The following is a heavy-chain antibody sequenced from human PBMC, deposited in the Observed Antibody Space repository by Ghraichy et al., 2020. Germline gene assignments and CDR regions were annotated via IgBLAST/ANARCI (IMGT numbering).Heavy chain of an antibody. CDR2: ISYSEIT. CDR1: GGSIDSTGSY. Sequence: SETLSLTCVVSGGSIDSTGSYWGWIRQPPGKGLEWIGTISYSEITYYNPSLRSRLSISVDTSKNQFSLRLNSVTASDTAVYYCARSVPTTHSSGWHGVYFDYWGQGTLVTVAT. CDR3: ARSVPTTHSSGWHGVYFDY. J-gene: IGHJ4*02. D-gene: IGHD6-19*01. V-gene: IGHV4-39*01.